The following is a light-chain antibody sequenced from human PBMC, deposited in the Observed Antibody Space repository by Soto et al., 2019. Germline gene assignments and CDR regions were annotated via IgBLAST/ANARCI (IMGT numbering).Light chain of an antibody. CDR3: SSYSSSTTHVV. CDR1: STGVGDFNY. CDR2: DVT. V-gene: IGLV2-14*03. Sequence: QSALPQPASVSGSPGRSVTISCTGTSTGVGDFNYVSWYQHLPGRAPKLIIYDVTNRPSGISYRFSASKSGRTASLTISGLQAEDEADYYCSSYSSSTTHVVFGGGTKRTVL. J-gene: IGLJ2*01.